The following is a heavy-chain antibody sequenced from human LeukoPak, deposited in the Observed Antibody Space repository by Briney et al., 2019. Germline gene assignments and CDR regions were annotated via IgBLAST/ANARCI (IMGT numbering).Heavy chain of an antibody. CDR1: GYTFTSYA. CDR2: IIPIFGTA. V-gene: IGHV1-69*06. CDR3: ARESGCGGDCYYFDY. J-gene: IGHJ4*02. Sequence: ASVKVSCKASGYTFTSYAMNWVRQAPGQGLEWMGGIIPIFGTANYAQKFQGRVTITADKSTSTAYMELSSLRSEDTAVYYCARESGCGGDCYYFDYWGQGTLVTVSS. D-gene: IGHD2-21*02.